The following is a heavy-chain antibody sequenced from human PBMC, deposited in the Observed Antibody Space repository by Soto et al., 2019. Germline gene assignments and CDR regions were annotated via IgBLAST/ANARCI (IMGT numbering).Heavy chain of an antibody. V-gene: IGHV1-3*01. CDR1: GYTFTTYA. CDR2: INAGNGNI. J-gene: IGHJ4*02. D-gene: IGHD6-13*01. Sequence: GASVKVSCKASGYTFTTYAMHWVRQAPGQGLEWMGWINAGNGNIKYSQKFQDRVTITRDTSASTAYMELSSLKSEDTAVYYCARDRFTLDSSTWYFDSWGQGTLVTVS. CDR3: ARDRFTLDSSTWYFDS.